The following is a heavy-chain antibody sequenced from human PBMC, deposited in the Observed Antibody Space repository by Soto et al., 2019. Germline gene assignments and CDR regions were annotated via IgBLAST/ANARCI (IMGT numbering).Heavy chain of an antibody. CDR2: ISGYNGNT. J-gene: IGHJ1*01. Sequence: QVPLVQSGAEVKKPGASVKVSCKTSGYTFTNYGISWVRQAPGQGPEWMGWISGYNGNTKYAQTLQGRVTMTTDTSTSTAYMELRSLRSDDTAVYYCARGGSSWSAEYYQHWGQGTRVIVSS. CDR3: ARGGSSWSAEYYQH. V-gene: IGHV1-18*01. CDR1: GYTFTNYG. D-gene: IGHD6-13*01.